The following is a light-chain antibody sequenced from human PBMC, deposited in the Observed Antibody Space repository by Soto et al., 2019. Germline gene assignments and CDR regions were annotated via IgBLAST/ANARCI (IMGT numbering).Light chain of an antibody. CDR1: NSDVGGYGY. J-gene: IGLJ3*02. CDR3: SSFERSGTRV. V-gene: IGLV2-14*01. Sequence: QSALTQPASVSGSPGQSIAISCTGSNSDVGGYGYVSWYQQFPGKAPQLLLYEVSVRPSGVSNRFSGSKSGNTASLTISGLQAEDEAVYYCSSFERSGTRVIGGGTKLTVL. CDR2: EVS.